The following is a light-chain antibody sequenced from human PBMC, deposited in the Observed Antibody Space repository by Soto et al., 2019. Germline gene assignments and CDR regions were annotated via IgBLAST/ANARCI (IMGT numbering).Light chain of an antibody. J-gene: IGKJ1*01. V-gene: IGKV3-15*01. Sequence: EVVMTQSPATLSVSPGERATLSCRASQSARSSLGWYQQKPGQAPRLLIYGASARATGIPARFSGSGSGTDFTLTISRLEPEDFAVYDCQQYGSSGTFGKGTRWIS. CDR2: GAS. CDR3: QQYGSSGT. CDR1: QSARSS.